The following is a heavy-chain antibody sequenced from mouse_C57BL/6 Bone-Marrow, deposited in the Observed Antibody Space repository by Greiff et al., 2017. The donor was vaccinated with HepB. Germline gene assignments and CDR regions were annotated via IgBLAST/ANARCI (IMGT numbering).Heavy chain of an antibody. CDR3: TRDHYGSWYFDV. Sequence: EVKLVESGEGLVKPGGSLKLSCAASGFTFSSYAMSWARQTPEKRLEWVAYISSGGDYIYYADTVKGRFTISRDNARNTLYLQMSSLKSEDTAMYYCTRDHYGSWYFDVWGTGTTVTVSS. CDR2: ISSGGDYI. V-gene: IGHV5-9-1*02. J-gene: IGHJ1*03. D-gene: IGHD1-1*01. CDR1: GFTFSSYA.